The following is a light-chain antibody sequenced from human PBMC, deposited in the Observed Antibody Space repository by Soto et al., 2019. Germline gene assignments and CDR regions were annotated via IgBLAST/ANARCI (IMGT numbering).Light chain of an antibody. CDR1: SSNVGNYNF. CDR2: DVS. V-gene: IGLV2-23*02. Sequence: QSALTQPASVSGSPGQSITISCTGTSSNVGNYNFVSWYQQHPGKVPKLMIHDVSKRPSGISNRFSGSKSGNTASLTISGLQAEDEADYCCCSYAGSNNVVFGGGTKVTVL. CDR3: CSYAGSNNVV. J-gene: IGLJ2*01.